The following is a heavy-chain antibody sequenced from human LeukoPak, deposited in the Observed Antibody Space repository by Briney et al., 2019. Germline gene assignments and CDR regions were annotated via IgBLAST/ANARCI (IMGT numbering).Heavy chain of an antibody. D-gene: IGHD3-22*01. J-gene: IGHJ3*02. CDR3: ARGGDSRGSKQSAFDI. Sequence: PGGSLRLSCAASGFTVSNNYLSWVRQAPGKGLEWVSVISGDGSTYYADSVKGRFAISRDNSANTLYLQMNSLRADDTAVYYCARGGDSRGSKQSAFDIWGQGTTVTVSS. V-gene: IGHV3-53*01. CDR2: ISGDGST. CDR1: GFTVSNNY.